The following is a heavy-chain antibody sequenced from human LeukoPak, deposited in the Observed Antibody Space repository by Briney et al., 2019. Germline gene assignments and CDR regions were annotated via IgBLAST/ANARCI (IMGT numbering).Heavy chain of an antibody. Sequence: GGSLRLSCAASGFTFSSYEMHWVRQAPGKGLEYVSAISSNGGSTYYANFVKGRFIISRDNSKNTLYLQMGSLRPEDMAVYYCARDRLGDVWGEGTTVTVSS. J-gene: IGHJ6*04. CDR2: ISSNGGST. CDR3: ARDRLGDV. V-gene: IGHV3-64*01. CDR1: GFTFSSYE.